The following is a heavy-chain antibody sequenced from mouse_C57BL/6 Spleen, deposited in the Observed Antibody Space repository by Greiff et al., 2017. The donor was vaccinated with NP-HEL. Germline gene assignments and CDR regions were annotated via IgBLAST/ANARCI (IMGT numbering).Heavy chain of an antibody. CDR3: ARSEGPYYYGSSAWFAY. D-gene: IGHD1-1*01. CDR1: GYTFTSYW. Sequence: QVQLQQPGTELVKPGASVKLSCKASGYTFTSYWMHWVKQRPGQGLEWIGNINPSNGGTNYNEKFKSKATLTVDKSSSTAYMQLSSLTSEDSAVYYCARSEGPYYYGSSAWFAYWGQGTLVTVSA. CDR2: INPSNGGT. V-gene: IGHV1-53*01. J-gene: IGHJ3*01.